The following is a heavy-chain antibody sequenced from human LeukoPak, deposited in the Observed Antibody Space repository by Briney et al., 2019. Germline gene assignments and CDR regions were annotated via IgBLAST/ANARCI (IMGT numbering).Heavy chain of an antibody. D-gene: IGHD3-9*01. CDR1: GFTVSGNY. Sequence: PGGSLRLSCAVSGFTVSGNYMTWVRQAPGKGLEWVSVIYTSGTTYYKDSVKGRFTISRHNSKNTLYLQMNSLRAEDTAVYYCASGLGGYFDQRPKTAVFDYWGQGTLVTVSS. CDR3: ASGLGGYFDQRPKTAVFDY. J-gene: IGHJ4*02. CDR2: IYTSGTT. V-gene: IGHV3-53*04.